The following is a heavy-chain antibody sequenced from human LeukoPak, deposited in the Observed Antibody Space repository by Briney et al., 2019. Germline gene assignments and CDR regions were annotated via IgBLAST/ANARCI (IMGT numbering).Heavy chain of an antibody. D-gene: IGHD5-24*01. V-gene: IGHV4-39*07. J-gene: IGHJ6*02. CDR2: IYYSGST. Sequence: SETLSLTCTVSGGSISGSSYYWGWIRQPPGKGLEWIGSIYYSGSTNYNPSLKSRVTISVDKSKNQFSLKLSSVTAADTAVYYCARGDYYYYGMDVWGQGTTVTVSS. CDR3: ARGDYYYYGMDV. CDR1: GGSISGSSYY.